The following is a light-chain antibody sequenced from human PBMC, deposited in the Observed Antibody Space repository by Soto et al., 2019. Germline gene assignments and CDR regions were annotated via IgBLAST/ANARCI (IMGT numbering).Light chain of an antibody. Sequence: QSVLTQPASVSGSPGQSITISCTGTSSDVGGYNYVSWYQQHPGKAPKLMIYEVSNRPSGVSNRVSGSKSGNTASLTISGLQAEDEAAYYCSSYTSGSTWVFGGGTKLTVL. J-gene: IGLJ3*02. CDR3: SSYTSGSTWV. CDR1: SSDVGGYNY. V-gene: IGLV2-14*01. CDR2: EVS.